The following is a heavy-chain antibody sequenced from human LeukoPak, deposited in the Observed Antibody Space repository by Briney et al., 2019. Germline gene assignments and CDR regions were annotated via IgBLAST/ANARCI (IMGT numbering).Heavy chain of an antibody. J-gene: IGHJ4*02. CDR1: GFTVSSNY. CDR2: ISDSSSRI. V-gene: IGHV3-48*04. Sequence: PGGSLRLSCAASGFTVSSNYMSWVRQAPGKGLEWVSYISDSSSRILYADSVKGRFTISRDNSKNSVYLQMNSLRAEDTAVYYCARSQYDSSSPDYWGQGTLVTVSS. CDR3: ARSQYDSSSPDY. D-gene: IGHD3-22*01.